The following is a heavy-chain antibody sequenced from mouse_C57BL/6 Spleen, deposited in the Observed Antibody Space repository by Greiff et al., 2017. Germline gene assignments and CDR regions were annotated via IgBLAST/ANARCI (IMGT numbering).Heavy chain of an antibody. D-gene: IGHD1-1*02. Sequence: QVQLQQSGAELVRPGASVTLSCKASGYTFTDYEMHWVKQTPVHGLEWIGAIDPESGGTAYNQKFKGKAILTADKSSSTAYMELRSLTSEDSAVYYCTRVVTGRFAYWGQGTLVTVSA. V-gene: IGHV1-15*01. J-gene: IGHJ3*01. CDR1: GYTFTDYE. CDR2: IDPESGGT. CDR3: TRVVTGRFAY.